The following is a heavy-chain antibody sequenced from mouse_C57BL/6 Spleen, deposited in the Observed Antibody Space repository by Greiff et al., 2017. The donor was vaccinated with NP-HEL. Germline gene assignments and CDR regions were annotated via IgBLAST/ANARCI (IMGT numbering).Heavy chain of an antibody. CDR2: IDPSDSDT. J-gene: IGHJ2*01. V-gene: IGHV1-52*01. CDR3: ARGALRYFDY. D-gene: IGHD1-1*01. Sequence: VQLQQPGAELVRPGSSVKLSCKASGYTFTSYWLHWVKQRPIQGLEWIGNIDPSDSDTHYNQKFKDKATLTVDKSSSTAYMQLSSLTSEDSAVYYCARGALRYFDYWGQGTTLTVSS. CDR1: GYTFTSYW.